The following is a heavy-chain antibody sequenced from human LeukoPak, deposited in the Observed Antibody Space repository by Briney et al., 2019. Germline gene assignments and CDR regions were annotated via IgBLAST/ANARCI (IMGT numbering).Heavy chain of an antibody. J-gene: IGHJ6*02. D-gene: IGHD2-21*02. V-gene: IGHV3-66*01. CDR3: ARSWSGCGGDCLTYGMDV. CDR2: IYSGGST. Sequence: GGSLRLSCAASGFTVSSNYMSRVRQAPGKGLEWVSVIYSGGSTYYADSVKGRFTISRDNSKNTLYLQMNSLRAEDTAVYYCARSWSGCGGDCLTYGMDVWGQGTTVTVSS. CDR1: GFTVSSNY.